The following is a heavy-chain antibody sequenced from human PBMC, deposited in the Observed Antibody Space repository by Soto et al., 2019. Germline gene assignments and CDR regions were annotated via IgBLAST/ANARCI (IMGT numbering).Heavy chain of an antibody. V-gene: IGHV3-21*01. CDR3: AREHSGGGWYAWEKYFQH. D-gene: IGHD6-19*01. Sequence: EVQLVESGGGLVKPGGSLRLSCAASGFTLSSYSMTWVRQAPGKGLAWVSSISSSSCYIYYADSVKGRFTISRDNAKNSLYLQMNSLRDEDTAGYYRAREHSGGGWYAWEKYFQHGGQGTRVT. J-gene: IGHJ1*01. CDR1: GFTLSSYS. CDR2: ISSSSCYI.